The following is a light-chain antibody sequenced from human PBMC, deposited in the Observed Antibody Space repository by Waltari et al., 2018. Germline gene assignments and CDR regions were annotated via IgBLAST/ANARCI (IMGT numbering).Light chain of an antibody. V-gene: IGKV3-20*01. CDR1: QSVSRA. J-gene: IGKJ1*01. CDR3: QHYVRLPAT. CDR2: GAS. Sequence: EIVLTQSPGSLSSSPGERVTLSCRASQSVSRALAWYQQKPGPAPRLLIFGASNRATGIPDRVSGSGSETDFSLTISRLEPEDFAVYYCQHYVRLPATFGRGTKVEIK.